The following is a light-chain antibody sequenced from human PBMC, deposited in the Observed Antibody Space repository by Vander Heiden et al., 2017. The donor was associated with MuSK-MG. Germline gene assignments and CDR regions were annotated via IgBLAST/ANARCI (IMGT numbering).Light chain of an antibody. CDR3: QSYDSSRSGWV. V-gene: IGLV1-40*01. Sequence: QSVLTQPPSVSGAPGQRVTISCTGSSSNIGEGYDVHWYQPLPGTAPKLLIYGNSNRPSGVPDRFSGSKSGTSASLAITGLQAEDEADYYCQSYDSSRSGWVFGGGTKLTVL. J-gene: IGLJ3*02. CDR2: GNS. CDR1: SSNIGEGYD.